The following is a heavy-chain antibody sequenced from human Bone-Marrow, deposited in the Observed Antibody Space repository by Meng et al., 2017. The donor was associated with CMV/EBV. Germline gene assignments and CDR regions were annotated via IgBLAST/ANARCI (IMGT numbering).Heavy chain of an antibody. CDR3: ARTIAVAGTWGYYYYGMDV. CDR2: ISHDGSNK. Sequence: GGSLRLSCAASGFTFSRYAMHWVRQAPGKGLEWVAVISHDGSNKYYADSVKGRFTISRDNSKNTVHLQMNSLRPEDTVVYYCARTIAVAGTWGYYYYGMDVWGQGTTVTVPS. J-gene: IGHJ6*02. D-gene: IGHD6-19*01. CDR1: GFTFSRYA. V-gene: IGHV3-30-3*01.